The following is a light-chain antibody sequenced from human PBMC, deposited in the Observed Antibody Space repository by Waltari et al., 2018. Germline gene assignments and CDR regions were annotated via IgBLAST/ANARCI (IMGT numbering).Light chain of an antibody. CDR1: RGHSSTV. CDR2: VNSDGSH. Sequence: HLVLTQSPPASASLGASVKLTCILRRGHSSTVIAWLEQQPEKGPRYLMKVNSDGSHSKGDEIPDRFSGSSSGAERYRTISSLQSEDEADYYCQTGGHGTWVFGGGTKLTVL. V-gene: IGLV4-69*01. CDR3: QTGGHGTWV. J-gene: IGLJ3*02.